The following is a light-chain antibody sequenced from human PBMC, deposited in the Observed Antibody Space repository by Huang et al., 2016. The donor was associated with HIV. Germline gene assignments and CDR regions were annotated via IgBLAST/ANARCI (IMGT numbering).Light chain of an antibody. Sequence: RASQDISSWLAWYQQKPREAPTLLIHSTSILQSGVPSRFNGSGSGTDFFLTINSLRPDDFATYYCQQANMYPRSFGQGTRLDIK. V-gene: IGKV1-12*01. J-gene: IGKJ5*01. CDR2: STS. CDR1: QDISSW. CDR3: QQANMYPRS.